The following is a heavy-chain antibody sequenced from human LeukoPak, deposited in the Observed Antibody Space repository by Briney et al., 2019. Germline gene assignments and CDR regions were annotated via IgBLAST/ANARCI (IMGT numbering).Heavy chain of an antibody. D-gene: IGHD7-27*01. CDR3: ARDDGGESNWGSIDY. J-gene: IGHJ4*02. V-gene: IGHV3-20*04. Sequence: GGSLRLSCVASGFRFDDYGMIWVRQAPGKGLEWVSGINWNGGSTGYADSVKGRFTVSRDNDKNSLYLQMNSLRVEDTAVYYCARDDGGESNWGSIDYWGQGTLVTVSS. CDR2: INWNGGST. CDR1: GFRFDDYG.